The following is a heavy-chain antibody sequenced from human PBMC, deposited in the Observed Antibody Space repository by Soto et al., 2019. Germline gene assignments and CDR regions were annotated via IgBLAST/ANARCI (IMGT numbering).Heavy chain of an antibody. CDR1: GYTFTSYG. Sequence: GASVKVSFKASGYTFTSYGISWLRQAPGQGLEWMGWISAYNGNTNYAQKLQGRVTMTTDTSTSTAYMELRSLRSDDTAVYYCARGGGTVVTYGNWFDPWGQGTLVTVSS. CDR3: ARGGGTVVTYGNWFDP. V-gene: IGHV1-18*01. D-gene: IGHD2-21*02. J-gene: IGHJ5*02. CDR2: ISAYNGNT.